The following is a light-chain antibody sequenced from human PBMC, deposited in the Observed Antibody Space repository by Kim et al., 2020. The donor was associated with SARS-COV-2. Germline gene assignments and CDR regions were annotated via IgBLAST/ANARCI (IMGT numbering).Light chain of an antibody. V-gene: IGLV5-37*01. Sequence: LTCTLPSDIKFGYFTIDWYQQKPGSPPRYLLYYYSDSDKGQGSGVPSRFSGSKDASANTGILLISGLQSEDEADYYCMIWPSNTVIFGGGTQLTVL. CDR3: MIWPSNTVI. J-gene: IGLJ2*01. CDR1: SDIKFGYFT. CDR2: YYSDSDK.